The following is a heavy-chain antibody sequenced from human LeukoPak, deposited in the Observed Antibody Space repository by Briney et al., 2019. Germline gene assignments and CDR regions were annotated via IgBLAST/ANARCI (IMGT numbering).Heavy chain of an antibody. CDR3: ARDRYCSSTSCSFDY. CDR1: GFTVSSNY. V-gene: IGHV3-66*03. D-gene: IGHD2-2*01. Sequence: GGSLRLSCAASGFTVSSNYMSWVRQAPGKGLEWVSVIYSCGSTYYADSVKGRFTISRDNSKNTLYLQMNSLRAEDTAVYYCARDRYCSSTSCSFDYWGQGTLVTVSS. J-gene: IGHJ4*02. CDR2: IYSCGST.